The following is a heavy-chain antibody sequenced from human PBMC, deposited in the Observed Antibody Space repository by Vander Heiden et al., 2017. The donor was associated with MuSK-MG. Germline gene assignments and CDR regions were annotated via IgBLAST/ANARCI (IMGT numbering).Heavy chain of an antibody. Sequence: QLQLPESGPGLVKPSEPLSLTCTVSGGSISSRSYDGGWIRQPPGKGLEWIGSIYYSGSTYYNPSLKSRVTISVDTSKNQFSLKLSSVTAADTAVYYCARLYCSGGSCYSGYGMDVWGQGTTVTVSS. D-gene: IGHD2-15*01. J-gene: IGHJ6*02. CDR3: ARLYCSGGSCYSGYGMDV. V-gene: IGHV4-39*01. CDR2: IYYSGST. CDR1: GGSISSRSYD.